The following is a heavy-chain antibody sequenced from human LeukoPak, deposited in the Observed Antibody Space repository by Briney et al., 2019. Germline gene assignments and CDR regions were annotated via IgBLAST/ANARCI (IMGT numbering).Heavy chain of an antibody. CDR2: ITPSGGST. V-gene: IGHV1-46*01. CDR1: GYTFTSSY. D-gene: IGHD6-13*01. Sequence: ASVKVSCKASGYTFTSSYTHWVRQAPGQGLEWMGIITPSGGSTSYAQKFQGRVTMTRDMSTSTVYMELSSLRSEDTAVYYCARDSSSLAAAGTLFDYWGQGTLVTVSS. J-gene: IGHJ4*02. CDR3: ARDSSSLAAAGTLFDY.